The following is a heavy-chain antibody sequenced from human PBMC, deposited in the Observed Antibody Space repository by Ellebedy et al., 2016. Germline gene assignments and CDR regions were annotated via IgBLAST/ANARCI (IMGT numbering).Heavy chain of an antibody. CDR1: GFTFSDYA. CDR2: IQQDGSEK. CDR3: ARDYPTGGRGFDI. J-gene: IGHJ3*02. V-gene: IGHV3-7*01. Sequence: GGSLRLXXAASGFTFSDYAMSWVRQVPGKGLEWVANIQQDGSEKYYVESVKGRFTISRDNAKNSLFLQMNSLRAEDTALYYCARDYPTGGRGFDIWGQGTMVTVSS.